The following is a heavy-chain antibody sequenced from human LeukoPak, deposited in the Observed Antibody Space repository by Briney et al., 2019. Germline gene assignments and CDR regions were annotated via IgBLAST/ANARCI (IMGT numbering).Heavy chain of an antibody. V-gene: IGHV3-7*01. CDR1: GFTFSSYW. D-gene: IGHD6-19*01. J-gene: IGHJ3*02. Sequence: GGSLRLSCAASGFTFSSYWMSWVRQAPGKGLEWVANIKQDGSEKYYVDSVKGRFTISRDNAKNSLYLQMNSLRAEDTAVYYCASGGGYSSGWYDAFDIWGQGTMVTVSS. CDR3: ASGGGYSSGWYDAFDI. CDR2: IKQDGSEK.